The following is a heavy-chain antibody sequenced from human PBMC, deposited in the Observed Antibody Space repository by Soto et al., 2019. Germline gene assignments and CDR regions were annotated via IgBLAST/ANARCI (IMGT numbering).Heavy chain of an antibody. CDR2: INAGNGNT. D-gene: IGHD6-19*01. Sequence: QVQLVQSGAEVKKPGASVKVSCKASGYTFTSYAMHWVRQAPGQRLEWMGWINAGNGNTKYSQKFQGRVTITRDTSARTAYMELSSLRSEDPAVYYCARESRGWHHFYSWGQGTLVTVSS. CDR3: ARESRGWHHFYS. V-gene: IGHV1-3*01. CDR1: GYTFTSYA. J-gene: IGHJ4*02.